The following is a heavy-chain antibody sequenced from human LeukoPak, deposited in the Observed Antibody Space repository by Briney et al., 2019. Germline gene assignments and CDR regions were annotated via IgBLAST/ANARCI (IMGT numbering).Heavy chain of an antibody. J-gene: IGHJ4*02. D-gene: IGHD5-12*01. V-gene: IGHV3-30*04. CDR3: ARGPSGYHNT. CDR1: DFTFSSNA. Sequence: GGSLRLSCAASDFTFSSNAMHWVRQAPGKGLEWVAVISYDGSNKYYADSVKGRFTISRDNSKNTLYLQMNSLRAEDTAVYYCARGPSGYHNTGGQGTLVTVSS. CDR2: ISYDGSNK.